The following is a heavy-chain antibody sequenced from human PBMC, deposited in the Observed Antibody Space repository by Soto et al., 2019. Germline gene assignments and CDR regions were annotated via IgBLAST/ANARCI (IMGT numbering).Heavy chain of an antibody. CDR1: GGSVSSDTHY. J-gene: IGHJ6*02. CDR3: ARFVRSCSGTTCYTRADV. Sequence: SETLSLTCTVSGGSVSSDTHYWSWIRQPPGKRLEWIGFIYSSGSTNYNPSLKSRVTMSVDTSKNQFSLKLRSVIAADTAVYHCARFVRSCSGTTCYTRADVWGQGTTVTVSS. V-gene: IGHV4-61*01. D-gene: IGHD2-2*02. CDR2: IYSSGST.